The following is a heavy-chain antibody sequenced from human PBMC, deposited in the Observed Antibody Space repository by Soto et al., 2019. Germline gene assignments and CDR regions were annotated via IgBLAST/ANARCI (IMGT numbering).Heavy chain of an antibody. D-gene: IGHD6-13*01. CDR3: ATTKSSSWFFDY. CDR1: GYTFTSYG. V-gene: IGHV1-18*01. CDR2: ISAYNGKT. J-gene: IGHJ4*02. Sequence: ASVKVSCKASGYTFTSYGISWVRQAPGQGLEWMGWISAYNGKTNYAQKLQGRVTMTKDTSTDTAYMELSSLRSEDTAVYYCATTKSSSWFFDYWGQGTLVTVSS.